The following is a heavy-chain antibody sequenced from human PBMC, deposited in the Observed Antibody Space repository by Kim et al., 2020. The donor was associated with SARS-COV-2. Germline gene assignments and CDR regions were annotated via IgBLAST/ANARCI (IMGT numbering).Heavy chain of an antibody. CDR3: ATLQSGPTDY. Sequence: STYYANAVQGRFTISRDKSKNTLDLQMNSLSAEDTAVYYCATLQSGPTDYWGQGTLVTVSS. D-gene: IGHD4-4*01. V-gene: IGHV3-23*01. J-gene: IGHJ4*02. CDR2: ST.